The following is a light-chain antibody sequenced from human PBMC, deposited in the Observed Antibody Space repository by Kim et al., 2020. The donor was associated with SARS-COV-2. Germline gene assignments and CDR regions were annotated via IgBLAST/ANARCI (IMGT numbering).Light chain of an antibody. CDR2: AAS. CDR3: QQYDSYPRT. Sequence: DIQMTQSPSTLSASVGDRVTITCRASQSISSWLAWYQQKPEKAPKCLIYAASSLQSGVPSRFSGSGSGTDFTLTISSLQPEDFATYFCQQYDSYPRTFGQGNKVDI. V-gene: IGKV1D-16*01. J-gene: IGKJ1*01. CDR1: QSISSW.